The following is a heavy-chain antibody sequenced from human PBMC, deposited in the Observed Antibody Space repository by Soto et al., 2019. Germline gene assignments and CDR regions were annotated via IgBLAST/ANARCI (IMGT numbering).Heavy chain of an antibody. Sequence: GGSLRLSCAASGFTFSSYEMNWVRQAPGKGLKWVSYISSSGSTIYYADSVKGRFTISRDNAKNSLYLQMNSLRAEDTAVYYCARVYSNRLPDYWGQGTLVTVSS. CDR3: ARVYSNRLPDY. CDR2: ISSSGSTI. CDR1: GFTFSSYE. J-gene: IGHJ4*02. D-gene: IGHD4-4*01. V-gene: IGHV3-48*03.